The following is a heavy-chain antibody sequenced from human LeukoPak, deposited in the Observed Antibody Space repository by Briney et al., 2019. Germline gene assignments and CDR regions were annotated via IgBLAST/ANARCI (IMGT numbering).Heavy chain of an antibody. D-gene: IGHD5-18*01. V-gene: IGHV1-69*13. CDR1: GGTYRCYL. J-gene: IGHJ2*01. CDR3: AKEENTALVTESFDL. Sequence: SSVPVSFKSSGGTYRCYLICWLRPPPGQGLEWMGGSIPIFGKAHYAQKFHDRLTNTADETTNTEYKEMRSLRTEDKAMYYCAKEENTALVTESFDLWGRGTLVTVSS. CDR2: SIPIFGKA.